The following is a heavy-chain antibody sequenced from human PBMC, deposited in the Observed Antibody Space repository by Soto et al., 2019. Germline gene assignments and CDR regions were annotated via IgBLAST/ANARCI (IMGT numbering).Heavy chain of an antibody. Sequence: EMQLLEAGGGLVQPGGSLRLSCAASGFTFSHYAMSWVRQAPGRALEWVSTIIAGGGDTYYAESVKGRFTISRDNSKNTLYMQMNILRAEDTALDYCAKKYSYDSGTYLYHFDCWGQGTLVTVSS. CDR2: IIAGGGDT. J-gene: IGHJ4*02. CDR1: GFTFSHYA. D-gene: IGHD3-10*01. CDR3: AKKYSYDSGTYLYHFDC. V-gene: IGHV3-23*01.